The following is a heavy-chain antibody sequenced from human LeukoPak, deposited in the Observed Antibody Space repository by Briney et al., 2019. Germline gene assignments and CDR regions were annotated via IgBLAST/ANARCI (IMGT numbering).Heavy chain of an antibody. CDR1: GFSFSTPW. CDR2: IHNDGSAT. Sequence: GGSLRLSCAASGFSFSTPWMHWVRQAPGKGLVWVSRIHNDGSATNYADSVKGRFTISRDNAKNTLYLQMNNLRDEDTAVYFCASTARQSYFDYWGQGILVTVSS. J-gene: IGHJ4*02. D-gene: IGHD3-16*01. CDR3: ASTARQSYFDY. V-gene: IGHV3-74*01.